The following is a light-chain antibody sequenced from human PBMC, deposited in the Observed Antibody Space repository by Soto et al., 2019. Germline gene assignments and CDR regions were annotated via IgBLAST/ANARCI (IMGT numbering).Light chain of an antibody. Sequence: EIVMTQSPATLSVSPGERDTLSCRASQSVSSNLAWYQQKPGQAPSLLIYGASTSATGIPATFSGSWSGTEVTLTIGSLQSEDFAFYYCQQYNNWPRTFGQGTKVEIK. J-gene: IGKJ1*01. V-gene: IGKV3-15*01. CDR3: QQYNNWPRT. CDR2: GAS. CDR1: QSVSSN.